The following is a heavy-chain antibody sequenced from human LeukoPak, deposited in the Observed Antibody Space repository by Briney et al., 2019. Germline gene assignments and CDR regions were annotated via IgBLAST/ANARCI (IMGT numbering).Heavy chain of an antibody. D-gene: IGHD3-9*01. CDR1: GYSFTTYW. V-gene: IGHV5-51*01. J-gene: IGHJ4*02. CDR2: IHPGDSET. Sequence: GESLKISCKGSGYSFTTYWIGWVRQMPGKGLEWMGRIHPGDSETRYSPPFQGQVTISADKSISTAYLQWSRLKASDTAMYYCARLTGYPAPVEDSWGQGTLVTVSS. CDR3: ARLTGYPAPVEDS.